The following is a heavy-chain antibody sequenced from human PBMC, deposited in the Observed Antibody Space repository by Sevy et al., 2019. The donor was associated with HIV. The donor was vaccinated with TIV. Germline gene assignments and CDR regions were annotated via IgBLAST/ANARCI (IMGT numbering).Heavy chain of an antibody. Sequence: ASVKVSCKVSGYTLTQLSMHWVRQAPGKGLEWMGGFDPEDGKTIYAQKFQGRLTMTEDTSTDTAYMQLGSLRSEDTAVYYCATGREYYNDNSGYFDYWGQGTLVTVSS. D-gene: IGHD3-22*01. CDR2: FDPEDGKT. CDR3: ATGREYYNDNSGYFDY. V-gene: IGHV1-24*01. J-gene: IGHJ4*02. CDR1: GYTLTQLS.